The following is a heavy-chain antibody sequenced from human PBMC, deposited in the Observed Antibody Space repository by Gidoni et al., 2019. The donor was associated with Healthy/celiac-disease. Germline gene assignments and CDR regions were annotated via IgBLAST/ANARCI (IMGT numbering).Heavy chain of an antibody. CDR1: GFTFDDYA. V-gene: IGHV3-9*01. CDR2: ISWNSGSI. Sequence: EVQLVESGGGLVQPGRSLRLSCAASGFTFDDYAMHWVRQAPGKGLEWVSGISWNSGSIGYADPVKGRFTISRDNAKNSLYLQMNSLRAEDTALYYCAKSPTPYSSSWYVYWGQGTLVTVSS. D-gene: IGHD6-13*01. J-gene: IGHJ4*02. CDR3: AKSPTPYSSSWYVY.